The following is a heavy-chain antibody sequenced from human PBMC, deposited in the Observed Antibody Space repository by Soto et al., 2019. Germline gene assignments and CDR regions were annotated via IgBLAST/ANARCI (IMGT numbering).Heavy chain of an antibody. CDR2: IKQDGSEK. CDR1: GFTFSSYW. CDR3: ARDGCSGGSCYYDAFDI. Sequence: EVQLVESGGGLVQPGGSLRLSCAASGFTFSSYWMSWVRQAPGKGLEWVANIKQDGSEKYYVDSVKGRFTISRDNAKNSLYLQMNSLRAEDTAVYYCARDGCSGGSCYYDAFDIWGQGTMVTVSS. D-gene: IGHD2-15*01. J-gene: IGHJ3*02. V-gene: IGHV3-7*01.